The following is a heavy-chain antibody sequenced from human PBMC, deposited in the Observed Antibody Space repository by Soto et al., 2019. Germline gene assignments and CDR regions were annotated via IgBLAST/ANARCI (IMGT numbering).Heavy chain of an antibody. D-gene: IGHD3-22*01. CDR1: GGSISSSSYY. V-gene: IGHV4-39*01. J-gene: IGHJ4*02. CDR3: APWLLPEYYFDY. CDR2: IYYSGST. Sequence: SETLSLTCTVSGGSISSSSYYWGWIRQPPGKGLEWIGSIYYSGSTYYNPSLKSRVTISVDTSKNQFSLKLSSVTAADTAVYYCAPWLLPEYYFDYWGQGTLVTVSS.